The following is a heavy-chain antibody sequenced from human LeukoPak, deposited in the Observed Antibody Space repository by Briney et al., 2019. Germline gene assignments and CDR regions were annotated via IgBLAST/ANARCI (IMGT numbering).Heavy chain of an antibody. D-gene: IGHD2-21*01. Sequence: PGGSLRLSCAASGFTFSSYEMNWVRQAPGKGLEWVSAISGSGGSTYYADSVKGRFTISRDNSKNTLYLQMNSLRAEDTAVYYCATLFKGFDYWGQGTLVTVSS. CDR2: ISGSGGST. CDR3: ATLFKGFDY. CDR1: GFTFSSYE. V-gene: IGHV3-23*01. J-gene: IGHJ4*02.